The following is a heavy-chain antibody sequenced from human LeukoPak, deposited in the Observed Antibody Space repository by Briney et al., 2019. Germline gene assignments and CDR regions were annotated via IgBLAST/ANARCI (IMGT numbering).Heavy chain of an antibody. V-gene: IGHV1-18*01. CDR3: ARNQGNIAAVANFDY. D-gene: IGHD6-13*01. CDR2: ISAYNGNT. CDR1: GYTFTSFG. Sequence: GASVKVSCKASGYTFTSFGITWVRQAPGQGLEWMGWISAYNGNTNYAQNLQGRVTMTTDTSTSTAYMELRSLRSDDTAVYYCARNQGNIAAVANFDYWGQGTLVTVSS. J-gene: IGHJ4*02.